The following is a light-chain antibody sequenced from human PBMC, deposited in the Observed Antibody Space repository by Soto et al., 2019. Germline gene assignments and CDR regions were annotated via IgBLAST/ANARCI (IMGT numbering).Light chain of an antibody. J-gene: IGKJ5*01. CDR1: QSVRSN. Sequence: EIVMTQSPATMSVSPGERATLSCRASQSVRSNLAWYQQKPGQAPRLLIYGASTRATGIPARFSGSGSGTEFTLTVSSLQPEDFAVYYCQQHNNWPPITFGQGTRLEIK. V-gene: IGKV3-15*01. CDR3: QQHNNWPPIT. CDR2: GAS.